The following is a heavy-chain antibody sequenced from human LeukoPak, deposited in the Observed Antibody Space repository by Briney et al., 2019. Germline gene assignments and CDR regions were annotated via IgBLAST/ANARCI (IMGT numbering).Heavy chain of an antibody. D-gene: IGHD3-10*01. CDR3: ARGRSLLWFGELLLNWFDP. J-gene: IGHJ5*02. CDR2: IYYSGST. V-gene: IGHV4-39*01. Sequence: SETLSLTCTVSGGSISSSSYYWGWLRQPPGKGLEWLGSIYYSGSTYDNPSLKSRVTISVDTSKNQFSLKLSSVTAADTAVYYCARGRSLLWFGELLLNWFDPWGQGTLVTVSS. CDR1: GGSISSSSYY.